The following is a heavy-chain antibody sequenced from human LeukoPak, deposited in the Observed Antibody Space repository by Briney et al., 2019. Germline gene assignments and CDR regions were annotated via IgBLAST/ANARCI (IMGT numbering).Heavy chain of an antibody. V-gene: IGHV3-30*03. D-gene: IGHD1-1*01. J-gene: IGHJ6*02. Sequence: GGSLRLSCAASGFTFSRYGMHWVRQAPGKGLEWVAGIVYDGSDKYYGDSVKGRYTISRDDSKNTLYLQMNSLGAEDTAVYYCARASRYESFHYNGLDVWGQGTTIIVSS. CDR1: GFTFSRYG. CDR2: IVYDGSDK. CDR3: ARASRYESFHYNGLDV.